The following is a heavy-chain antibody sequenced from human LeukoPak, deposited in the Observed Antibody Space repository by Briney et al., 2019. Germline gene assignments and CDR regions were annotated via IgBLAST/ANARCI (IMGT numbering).Heavy chain of an antibody. CDR3: ARDRCNSTTCASRGAFDI. D-gene: IGHD2-2*01. CDR2: IYYSGST. Sequence: SETLSLTCTVSGGSISSYYWSWIRQPPGKGLEWIGYIYYSGSTNYNPSLTSRVTMSVDTSKNQFSLKLTSVTAADTAVYYCARDRCNSTTCASRGAFDIWGQGTMVTVS. J-gene: IGHJ3*02. CDR1: GGSISSYY. V-gene: IGHV4-59*12.